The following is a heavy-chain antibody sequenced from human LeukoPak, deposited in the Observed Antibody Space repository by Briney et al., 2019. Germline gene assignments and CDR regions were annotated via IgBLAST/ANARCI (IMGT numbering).Heavy chain of an antibody. Sequence: PGGSLRLSCAASGFAFSRYDMHWVRQAPDKGLEWVAFILYDGSSKYYADSVKGRFTISRDNSKNTLYLQMNSLRAEDTAVYYCAKDTLTMIRGVLDYWGQGTLVTVSS. V-gene: IGHV3-30*02. CDR1: GFAFSRYD. J-gene: IGHJ4*02. CDR3: AKDTLTMIRGVLDY. CDR2: ILYDGSSK. D-gene: IGHD3-10*01.